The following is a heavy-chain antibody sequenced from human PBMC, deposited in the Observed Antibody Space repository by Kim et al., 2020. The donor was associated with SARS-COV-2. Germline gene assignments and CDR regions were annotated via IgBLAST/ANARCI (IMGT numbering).Heavy chain of an antibody. CDR1: GGSISSGGYY. V-gene: IGHV4-31*03. D-gene: IGHD6-13*01. J-gene: IGHJ4*02. Sequence: SETLSLTCTVSGGSISSGGYYWSWIRQHPGKGLEWIGYIYYSGSTYYNPSLKSRVTISVDTSKNQFSLKLSSVTAADTAVYYCAADSSSWIYFDYWGQGTLVTVSS. CDR2: IYYSGST. CDR3: AADSSSWIYFDY.